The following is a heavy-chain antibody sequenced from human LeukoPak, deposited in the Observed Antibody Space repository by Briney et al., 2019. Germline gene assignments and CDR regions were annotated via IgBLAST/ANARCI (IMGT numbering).Heavy chain of an antibody. J-gene: IGHJ3*02. CDR3: AKSIAVAGTDAFDI. CDR1: GFTVSSNY. CDR2: ISGSGGST. D-gene: IGHD6-19*01. V-gene: IGHV3-23*01. Sequence: GGSLRLSCAASGFTVSSNYMSWVRQAPGKGLEWVSAISGSGGSTYYADSVKGRFTISRDNSKNTLYLQMNSLRAEDTAVYYCAKSIAVAGTDAFDIWGQGTMVTVSS.